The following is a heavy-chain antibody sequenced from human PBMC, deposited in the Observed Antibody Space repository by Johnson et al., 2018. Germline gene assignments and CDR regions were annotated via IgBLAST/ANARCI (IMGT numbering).Heavy chain of an antibody. Sequence: QVQLVQSGGGVVQPGRSLRLSCAASGFSFSSYAMHWVRQAPGKGLEWVELISYDGSKTYYADSMKGRVTISRDNSKNTLYLQMNSLRGEDTAVYYCAREAEYSVEYFQYLGQGTLVTVSS. J-gene: IGHJ1*01. CDR1: GFSFSSYA. CDR2: ISYDGSKT. V-gene: IGHV3-30*04. CDR3: AREAEYSVEYFQY. D-gene: IGHD5/OR15-5a*01.